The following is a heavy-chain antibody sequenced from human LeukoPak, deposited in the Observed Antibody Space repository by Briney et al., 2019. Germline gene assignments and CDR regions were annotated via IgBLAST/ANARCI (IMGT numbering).Heavy chain of an antibody. J-gene: IGHJ3*02. Sequence: GASVTVSCKASGYTFTSYYMHWVRQAPGQGLEWMGIINPSGGSTSYAQKFQGRVTMTRDMSTSTVYMELSSLRSEDTAVYYCARFIPLGDAFDIWGQGTMVTVSS. CDR1: GYTFTSYY. D-gene: IGHD2-21*01. CDR3: ARFIPLGDAFDI. V-gene: IGHV1-46*01. CDR2: INPSGGST.